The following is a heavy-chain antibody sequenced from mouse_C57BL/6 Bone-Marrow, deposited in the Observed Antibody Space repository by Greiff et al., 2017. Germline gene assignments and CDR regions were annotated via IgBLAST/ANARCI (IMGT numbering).Heavy chain of an antibody. CDR2: IRNKANGYTT. D-gene: IGHD2-5*01. CDR1: GFTFTDYY. J-gene: IGHJ4*01. Sequence: DVQLVESGGGLVQPGGSLSLSCAASGFTFTDYYMSWVRQPPGKALEWLGFIRNKANGYTTEYSASVKGRFTISRDNSKSILYLQMNALMAEDSATYYCARSQSNYPAYYYAMDYWGQGTSVTVSS. CDR3: ARSQSNYPAYYYAMDY. V-gene: IGHV7-3*01.